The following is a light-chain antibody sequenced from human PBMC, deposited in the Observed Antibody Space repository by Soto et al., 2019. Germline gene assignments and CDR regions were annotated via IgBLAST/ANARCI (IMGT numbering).Light chain of an antibody. V-gene: IGKV1-5*03. CDR2: KRF. CDR3: QNYKSPPWT. CDR1: QSIDIW. Sequence: DIQMTQSPSTLSASVGDRVTITCRASQSIDIWLAWYQQKPGKAPKLLIYKRFSLESGVPSRFSGSGSGTKFTLTISSLQPDDFATYYCQNYKSPPWTFGQGTKVEIK. J-gene: IGKJ1*01.